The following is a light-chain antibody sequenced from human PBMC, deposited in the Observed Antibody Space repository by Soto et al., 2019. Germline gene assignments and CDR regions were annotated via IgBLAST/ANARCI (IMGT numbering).Light chain of an antibody. Sequence: QSVLTQPPSASGTPGQWATISCSGSSSNIGSNTINWYQQLSGTAPKLLIYTNNQRPSGVPDRFSGSKSGTSASLAISGLQSEDEADYYCASWDDSLNGPVFGGGTKLTVL. CDR1: SSNIGSNT. CDR2: TNN. V-gene: IGLV1-44*01. CDR3: ASWDDSLNGPV. J-gene: IGLJ3*02.